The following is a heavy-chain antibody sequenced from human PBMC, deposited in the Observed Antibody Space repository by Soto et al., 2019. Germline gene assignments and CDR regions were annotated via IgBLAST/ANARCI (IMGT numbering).Heavy chain of an antibody. V-gene: IGHV4-31*03. D-gene: IGHD6-6*01. J-gene: IGHJ3*02. CDR1: GGSISSGGYY. CDR2: IYYGGST. CDR3: ARASSSSDAFDI. Sequence: SETLSLTCTVSGGSISSGGYYWNWIRQHPGKGLEWIGYIYYGGSTHYTPSLKSRLTISVDTSKNQFALKVSSVTAADTAVYYCARASSSSDAFDIWGQGTMVTVSS.